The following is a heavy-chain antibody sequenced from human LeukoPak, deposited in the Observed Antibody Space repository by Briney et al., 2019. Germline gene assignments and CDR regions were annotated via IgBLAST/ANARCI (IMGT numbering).Heavy chain of an antibody. Sequence: SETLSLTCAVSGGSFSGYYWSWVRQPPGKGLEWIGEINHSGSTNYNPSIKSRVTILVDTSKNQFSLKLSSVPAADTAVYYCARGDGEPDDSPPTDWFDPWGQGTLVTVSS. D-gene: IGHD3-10*01. CDR1: GGSFSGYY. V-gene: IGHV4-34*01. J-gene: IGHJ5*02. CDR2: INHSGST. CDR3: ARGDGEPDDSPPTDWFDP.